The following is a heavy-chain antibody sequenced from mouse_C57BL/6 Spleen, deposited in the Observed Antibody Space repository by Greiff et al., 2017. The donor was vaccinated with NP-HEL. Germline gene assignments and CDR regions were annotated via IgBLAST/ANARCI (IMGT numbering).Heavy chain of an antibody. J-gene: IGHJ4*01. Sequence: QVTLKVCGPGILQSSQTLSLTCSFSGFSLSTSGMGVSWIRQPSGKGLEWLAHIYWDDDKRYNPSLKRRLTISKDTSRNQVFLKITSVDTADTATYYCARRGDGYPYYYAMDYWGQGTSVTVSS. CDR2: IYWDDDK. D-gene: IGHD2-3*01. CDR3: ARRGDGYPYYYAMDY. CDR1: GFSLSTSGMG. V-gene: IGHV8-12*01.